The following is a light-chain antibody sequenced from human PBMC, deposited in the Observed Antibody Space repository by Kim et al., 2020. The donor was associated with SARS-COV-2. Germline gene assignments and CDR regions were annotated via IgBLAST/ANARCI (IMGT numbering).Light chain of an antibody. CDR2: KAS. CDR3: QQYQEYPLT. Sequence: VRDRVTITCRATQNVSGWLAWYQQKVGKAPELLICKASSLPGGVPSRFSGIDSGTEFTLTISSLQPDDSATYFCQQYQEYPLTFGGGTKVDIK. V-gene: IGKV1-5*03. J-gene: IGKJ4*01. CDR1: QNVSGW.